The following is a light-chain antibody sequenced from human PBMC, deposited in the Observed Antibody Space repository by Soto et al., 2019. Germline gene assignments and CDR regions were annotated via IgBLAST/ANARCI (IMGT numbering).Light chain of an antibody. J-gene: IGKJ3*01. CDR2: WAS. CDR1: QSVSYSSNNKNY. V-gene: IGKV4-1*01. CDR3: QQYYSTPQT. Sequence: DSVMTQYPDSLAVSLGARATINFKSSQSVSYSSNNKNYLAWYQQKPGQPPKLLIYWASTRESGVPDRFSGSGSGTDFTLTISSLQAEDVAVYYCQQYYSTPQTFGPGTKVDIK.